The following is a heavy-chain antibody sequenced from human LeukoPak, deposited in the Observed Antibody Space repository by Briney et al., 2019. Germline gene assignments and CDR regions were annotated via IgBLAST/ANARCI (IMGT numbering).Heavy chain of an antibody. J-gene: IGHJ4*02. D-gene: IGHD6-19*01. Sequence: GRSLRLSCAASGFTFDNYALHWVRQAPGKGLEWLSIISWNSGYIGYADSVKGRFTISRDNAKKSLDLQMNSLRAEDTAFYYCAKVRGTYSSGYFFDYWGQGTLVTVSS. CDR3: AKVRGTYSSGYFFDY. CDR1: GFTFDNYA. CDR2: ISWNSGYI. V-gene: IGHV3-9*01.